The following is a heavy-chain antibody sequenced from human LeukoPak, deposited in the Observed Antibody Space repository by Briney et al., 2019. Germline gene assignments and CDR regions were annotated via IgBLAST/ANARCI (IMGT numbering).Heavy chain of an antibody. CDR2: IYSGGSI. V-gene: IGHV3-53*01. CDR3: ARFLGATTSWYFDL. J-gene: IGHJ2*01. D-gene: IGHD4-17*01. CDR1: GFTVSSKY. Sequence: GGSLRLSCAASGFTVSSKYMSWVRQAPGKGLEWVSVIYSGGSIYYADSVKGRFTISRDNSQNTLYLQMNSLRAEDTVVYYCARFLGATTSWYFDLWGRGTLVTVSS.